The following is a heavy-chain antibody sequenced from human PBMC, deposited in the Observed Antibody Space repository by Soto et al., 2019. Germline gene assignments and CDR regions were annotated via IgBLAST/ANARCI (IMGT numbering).Heavy chain of an antibody. CDR3: ARERYTGTTYADDAFDI. J-gene: IGHJ3*02. V-gene: IGHV1-3*01. CDR1: GYTFTSYA. Sequence: GASVKVSCKASGYTFTSYAMHWVRQAPGQRLEWMGWINAGNSNTKYSQKFQGRVTITRDTSASTAYMELSSLRSEDTAVYYCARERYTGTTYADDAFDIWGQGAMVTVSS. D-gene: IGHD1-1*01. CDR2: INAGNSNT.